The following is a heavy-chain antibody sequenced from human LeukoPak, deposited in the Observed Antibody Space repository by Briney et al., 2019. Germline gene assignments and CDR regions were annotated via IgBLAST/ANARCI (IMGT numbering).Heavy chain of an antibody. CDR2: IWPDDSDT. D-gene: IGHD2-15*01. V-gene: IGHV5-51*01. CDR3: ARVWGFTSGHPVNY. CDR1: GYSFTSYW. Sequence: GESLKISCKGSGYSFTSYWIGWVRQMPVKGLEWMGIIWPDDSDTKYSPSSQGQVTISVDTSISTAYLQWSSLKASDSAFYYCARVWGFTSGHPVNYWGPGTLVTVSS. J-gene: IGHJ4*02.